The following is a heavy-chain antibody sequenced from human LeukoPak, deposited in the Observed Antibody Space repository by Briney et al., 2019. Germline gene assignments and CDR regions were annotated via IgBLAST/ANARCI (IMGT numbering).Heavy chain of an antibody. Sequence: GGSLRLSCAASGFTFSSYAMSWVRQAPGKGLEWVSAVSASGGSTYYADSVKGRFTISRDNSKNTLHLQMNSLRAEDTAVYHCXXEPXEYCSSSSCPNWLDPWGQGTLVTVSS. CDR3: XXEPXEYCSSSSCPNWLDP. CDR1: GFTFSSYA. CDR2: VSASGGST. J-gene: IGHJ5*02. V-gene: IGHV3-23*01. D-gene: IGHD2-2*01.